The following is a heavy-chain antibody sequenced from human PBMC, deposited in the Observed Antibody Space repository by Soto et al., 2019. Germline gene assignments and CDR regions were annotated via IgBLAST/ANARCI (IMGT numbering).Heavy chain of an antibody. J-gene: IGHJ4*02. CDR3: ARDRSSGWYEEFDY. Sequence: PGGSLRLSCAASGFTFSSYGMHWVRQAPGKGLEWVAVIWYDGSNKYYADSVKGRFTISRDNSKNTLYLQMNSLRAEDTAVYYCARDRSSGWYEEFDYWGQGTLVTVSS. D-gene: IGHD6-19*01. CDR2: IWYDGSNK. CDR1: GFTFSSYG. V-gene: IGHV3-33*01.